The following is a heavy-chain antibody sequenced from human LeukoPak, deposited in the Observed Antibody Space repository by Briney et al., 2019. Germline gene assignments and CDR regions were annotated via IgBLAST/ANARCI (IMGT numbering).Heavy chain of an antibody. CDR3: ARDGGKDYYDSSGYFDY. J-gene: IGHJ4*02. D-gene: IGHD3-22*01. CDR1: GFTFSSYW. V-gene: IGHV3-7*01. CDR2: IKGDGGEK. Sequence: GGSLRLSCTASGFTFSSYWMSWVRQAPGKGLEWVANIKGDGGEKHYVDSVKGRFTISRDNAKNSLYLQMNSLRAEDTAVYYCARDGGKDYYDSSGYFDYWGQGTLVTVSS.